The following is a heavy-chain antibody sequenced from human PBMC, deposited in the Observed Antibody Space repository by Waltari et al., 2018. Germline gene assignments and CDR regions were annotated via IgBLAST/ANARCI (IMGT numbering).Heavy chain of an antibody. J-gene: IGHJ5*02. V-gene: IGHV4-34*01. CDR3: ARGQGCSSTSCYAETPPVHIGNWFDP. Sequence: QVQLQQWGAGLLKPSETLSLTCAVYGGSFSGYYWSWIRQPPGKGLEWIGEINHSGSTNYNPSLKSRVTISVDTSRNLFSLKLSSVTAADTAVYYCARGQGCSSTSCYAETPPVHIGNWFDPWGQGTLVTVSS. CDR2: INHSGST. CDR1: GGSFSGYY. D-gene: IGHD2-2*01.